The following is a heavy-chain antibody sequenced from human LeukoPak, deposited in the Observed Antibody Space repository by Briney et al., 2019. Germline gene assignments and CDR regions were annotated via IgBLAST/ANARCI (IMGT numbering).Heavy chain of an antibody. Sequence: SVKVSCKASGGTFSSYAISWVRQAPGQGLEWMGGIIPIFGTANYAQKFQGSVTITTDESTSTAYMELSSLRSEDTAVYYCARGFGVSHRPRRTDKYYFDYWGQGTLVTVSS. V-gene: IGHV1-69*05. CDR3: ARGFGVSHRPRRTDKYYFDY. D-gene: IGHD3-3*01. J-gene: IGHJ4*02. CDR2: IIPIFGTA. CDR1: GGTFSSYA.